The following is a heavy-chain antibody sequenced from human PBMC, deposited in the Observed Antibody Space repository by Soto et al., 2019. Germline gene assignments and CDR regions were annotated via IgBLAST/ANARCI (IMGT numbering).Heavy chain of an antibody. V-gene: IGHV4-61*08. J-gene: IGHJ4*02. D-gene: IGHD3-3*01. CDR2: IYHSGST. Sequence: SETLSLTCTVSGGSVSSAGYYWSWIRQPPGKGLEWIGYIYHSGSTNYNPSLKSRVTISVDTSKNQFSLKLSSVTAADTAVYFCARQVATFGVNYFDYWGQGNQVTFSS. CDR3: ARQVATFGVNYFDY. CDR1: GGSVSSAGYY.